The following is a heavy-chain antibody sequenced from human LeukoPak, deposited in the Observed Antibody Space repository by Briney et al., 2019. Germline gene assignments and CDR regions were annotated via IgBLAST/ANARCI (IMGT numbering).Heavy chain of an antibody. CDR3: ARAPSDVAPDY. D-gene: IGHD5-12*01. Sequence: ASVRVSCKASGYTFTGYYMHWVRQAPGQGLEWMGWINPNSGGTNYAQKFQGWVTMTRDTSISTAYMELSRLRSDDTAVYYCARAPSDVAPDYWGQGTLVTVSS. J-gene: IGHJ4*02. CDR2: INPNSGGT. CDR1: GYTFTGYY. V-gene: IGHV1-2*04.